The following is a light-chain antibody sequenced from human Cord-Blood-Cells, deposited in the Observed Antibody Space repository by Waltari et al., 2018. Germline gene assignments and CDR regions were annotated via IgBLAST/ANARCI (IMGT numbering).Light chain of an antibody. CDR2: WDN. CDR1: SSNIGSNY. CDR3: AAWDDSLGGGV. V-gene: IGLV1-47*01. J-gene: IGLJ3*02. Sequence: QSVLTQPPSASGTPGQRVTISCSGSSSNIGSNYVYWYQQLPGTAPKLLIYWDNQRPSGVPGRVSGAKSGTSAARASSGRRAGDEADYYCAAWDDSLGGGVFGGGTKLTVL.